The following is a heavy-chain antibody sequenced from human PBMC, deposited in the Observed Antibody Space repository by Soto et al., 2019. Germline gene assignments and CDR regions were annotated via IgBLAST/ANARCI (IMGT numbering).Heavy chain of an antibody. V-gene: IGHV3-23*01. CDR3: AKDRYLDHDSRGYLFDN. J-gene: IGHJ4*02. D-gene: IGHD3-22*01. CDR1: GFTFNIYA. Sequence: EVQLLESGGDLIQPAGSLRLSCAASGFTFNIYAMTWVRQAPGKGLEWVSAISRYGDFTYYADSVEGRFTISRDNSKNTLYLQMNSLRAEDTAVYYCAKDRYLDHDSRGYLFDNWGQGTLVTVSS. CDR2: ISRYGDFT.